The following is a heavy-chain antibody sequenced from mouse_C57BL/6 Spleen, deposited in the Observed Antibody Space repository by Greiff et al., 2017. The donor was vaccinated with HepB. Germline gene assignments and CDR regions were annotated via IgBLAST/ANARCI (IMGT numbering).Heavy chain of an antibody. CDR1: GFTFTDYY. J-gene: IGHJ2*01. V-gene: IGHV7-3*01. D-gene: IGHD1-1*01. CDR2: IRNKANGYTT. CDR3: ASSYYYGSGENY. Sequence: EVKVEESGGGLVQPGGSLSLSCAASGFTFTDYYMSWVRQPPGKALEWLGFIRNKANGYTTEYSASVKGRFTISRDNSQSILYLQMNALRAEDSATYYCASSYYYGSGENYWGQGTTLTVSS.